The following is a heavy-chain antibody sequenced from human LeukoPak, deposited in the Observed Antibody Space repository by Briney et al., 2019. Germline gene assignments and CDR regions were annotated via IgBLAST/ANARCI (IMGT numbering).Heavy chain of an antibody. V-gene: IGHV3-53*01. CDR2: IYSGGDT. Sequence: GGSLRLSCAASGFTVSSNYMSWVRQAPGKGLEWVSVIYSGGDTYYADSVKGRFTISRDNSRNTLYLQMKSLRAEDTAVYYCARAEVVVVAATSWFDPWGQGTLVTVSS. J-gene: IGHJ5*02. D-gene: IGHD2-15*01. CDR1: GFTVSSNY. CDR3: ARAEVVVVAATSWFDP.